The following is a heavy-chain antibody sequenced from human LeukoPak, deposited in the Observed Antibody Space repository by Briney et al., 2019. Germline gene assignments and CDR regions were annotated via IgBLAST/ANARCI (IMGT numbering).Heavy chain of an antibody. CDR2: IYPGDYDT. CDR3: ARLMVSSRTYWTGFDH. CDR1: GYRFSSYW. D-gene: IGHD1-26*01. J-gene: IGHJ4*02. Sequence: GESLMISCKGSGYRFSSYWIGWLRQMPGKGLEWMGIIYPGDYDTRYSPSFQGQVTISADKSISTTSLQWGSLKASDTAIYYCARLMVSSRTYWTGFDHWGQGTLVTVSA. V-gene: IGHV5-51*01.